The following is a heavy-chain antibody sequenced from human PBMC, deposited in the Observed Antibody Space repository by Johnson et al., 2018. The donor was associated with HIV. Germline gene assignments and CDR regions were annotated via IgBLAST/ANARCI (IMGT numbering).Heavy chain of an antibody. CDR3: AKSRGGYSYGYDDFDI. J-gene: IGHJ3*02. CDR2: IYSGCST. V-gene: IGHV3-66*02. Sequence: MLLVESGGGVVRPGGSLRLSCAASEFTVSSNYMNWVRQAPGKGLEWVSLIYSGCSTYYADSVKGRFTISRDSSKNTLYREMNSLRTEDTALDYLAKSRGGYSYGYDDFDIWGQGTMVTVAS. D-gene: IGHD5-18*01. CDR1: EFTVSSNY.